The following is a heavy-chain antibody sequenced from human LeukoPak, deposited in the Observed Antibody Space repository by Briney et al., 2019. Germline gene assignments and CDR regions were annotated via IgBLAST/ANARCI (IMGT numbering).Heavy chain of an antibody. CDR3: ARDLSSVPNYYDSSGCYQHPPFDY. Sequence: KSGRSLRLSCAASGFTFSSYSMNWVRQAPGKGLEWVSSISSSSSYIYYADSVKGRLTISRDNAKNSLYLQMNSLRAEDTAVYYCARDLSSVPNYYDSSGCYQHPPFDYWGQGTLVTVSS. J-gene: IGHJ4*02. V-gene: IGHV3-21*01. CDR2: ISSSSSYI. D-gene: IGHD3-22*01. CDR1: GFTFSSYS.